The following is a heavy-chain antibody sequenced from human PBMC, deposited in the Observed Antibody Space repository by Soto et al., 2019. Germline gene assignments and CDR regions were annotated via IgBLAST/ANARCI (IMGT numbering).Heavy chain of an antibody. CDR2: ISYDGSNK. V-gene: IGHV3-30-3*01. CDR3: ARARDRSSPYNWFDP. D-gene: IGHD6-6*01. Sequence: GGSLRLSCAASGFTFSSYAMHWVRQAPGKGLEWVAVISYDGSNKYYADSVKGRFTISRDNSKNTLYLQMNSLRAEDTAVYYCARARDRSSPYNWFDPWGQGTLVTASS. J-gene: IGHJ5*02. CDR1: GFTFSSYA.